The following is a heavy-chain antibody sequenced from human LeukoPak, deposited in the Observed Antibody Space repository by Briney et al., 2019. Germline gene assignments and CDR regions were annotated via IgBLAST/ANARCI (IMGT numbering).Heavy chain of an antibody. D-gene: IGHD5-18*01. V-gene: IGHV3-48*04. CDR3: ARELTGYSYGPNFDY. CDR1: GFTFTKYW. CDR2: ISSSSSTI. Sequence: DSLRLSCAASGFTFTKYWMTWVRQAPGKGLEWVSYISSSSSTICYADSVKGRFTISRDNAKNSLYLQMNSLRAEDTAVYYCARELTGYSYGPNFDYWGQGTLVTVSS. J-gene: IGHJ4*02.